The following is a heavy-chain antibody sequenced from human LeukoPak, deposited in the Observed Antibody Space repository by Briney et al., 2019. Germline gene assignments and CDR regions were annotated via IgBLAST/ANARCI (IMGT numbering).Heavy chain of an antibody. J-gene: IGHJ4*02. V-gene: IGHV4-39*01. CDR1: GGSISSSSYY. Sequence: SETLSLTCTVSGGSISSSSYYWGWIRQPPGKGLEWIGSIYYSGSTYYNPSLKSRVTISVDTSKNQFSLKLSSVTAADTAVYYCASTLMATTWYFDYWGQGTLVTVSS. CDR2: IYYSGST. D-gene: IGHD5-24*01. CDR3: ASTLMATTWYFDY.